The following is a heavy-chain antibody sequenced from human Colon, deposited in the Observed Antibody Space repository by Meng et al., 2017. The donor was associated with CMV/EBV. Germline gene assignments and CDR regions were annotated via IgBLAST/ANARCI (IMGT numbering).Heavy chain of an antibody. CDR1: GGTFSSYA. D-gene: IGHD4-23*01. Sequence: SVTVSCKASGGTFSSYAISWVRQAPGQGLEWMGGIIPIFGTANYAQKFQGRVTITTDESTSTAYMELSSLRSEDTAVYYCARQNGGNSPYYFDYWGQGTLVTVSS. CDR2: IIPIFGTA. CDR3: ARQNGGNSPYYFDY. V-gene: IGHV1-69*05. J-gene: IGHJ4*02.